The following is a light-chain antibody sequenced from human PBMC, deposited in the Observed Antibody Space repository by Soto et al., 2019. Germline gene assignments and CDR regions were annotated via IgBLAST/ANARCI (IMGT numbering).Light chain of an antibody. CDR2: LGS. J-gene: IGKJ4*01. V-gene: IGKV2-28*01. CDR1: QSLLHSNGYNY. Sequence: DIVMTQSPLSLPVTPGEPASISCRSSQSLLHSNGYNYLDWYLQKPGQSPQLLIYLGSXXXXXVXXXXXXXXXXXXXXXKISRVEAEDVGVYYCMQALQTPLTFGGGTKVEIK. CDR3: MQALQTPLT.